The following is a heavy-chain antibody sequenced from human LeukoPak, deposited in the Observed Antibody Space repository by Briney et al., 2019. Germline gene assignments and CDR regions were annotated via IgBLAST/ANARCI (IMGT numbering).Heavy chain of an antibody. CDR3: AKDRSMTTVTPFDN. J-gene: IGHJ4*02. V-gene: IGHV3-30*02. D-gene: IGHD4-17*01. CDR1: GFTFSSYS. CDR2: IRYDGSNR. Sequence: TGGSLRLSCAASGFTFSSYSMNWVRQAPGKGLEWVAFIRYDGSNRFYADSVRGRFTISRDNSKNTVYLQMNSLRAEDTAVYYCAKDRSMTTVTPFDNWGQGTLVAVSS.